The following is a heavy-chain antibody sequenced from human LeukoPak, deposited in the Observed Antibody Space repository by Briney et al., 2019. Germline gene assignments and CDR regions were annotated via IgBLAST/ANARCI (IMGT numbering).Heavy chain of an antibody. J-gene: IGHJ4*02. CDR1: GRSFSGYY. CDR2: INHSGST. CDR3: ARRLPRAPPDY. D-gene: IGHD6-25*01. Sequence: SETLSLTCAVYGRSFSGYYWSWIRQPPGKGLEGLGEINHSGSTNYSPSLKSRVTISVDTSKNQFTLTLSSATTADTTVYYCARRLPRAPPDYWGQGPLVTVYS. V-gene: IGHV4-34*01.